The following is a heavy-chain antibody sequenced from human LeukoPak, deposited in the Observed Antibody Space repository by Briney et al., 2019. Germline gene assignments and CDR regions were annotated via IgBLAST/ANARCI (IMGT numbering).Heavy chain of an antibody. CDR1: GYTFTGYY. CDR3: ARGGSGSYFSWLDP. V-gene: IGHV1-2*02. CDR2: INPNSGGT. D-gene: IGHD3-10*01. J-gene: IGHJ5*02. Sequence: ASVKVSCRASGYTFTGYYIHWVRQAPGQGLECVGWINPNSGGTNYAQKFQGRVTMTRDTSISTAYMELSRLRSDDTAVYYCARGGSGSYFSWLDPWGQGALVTVSS.